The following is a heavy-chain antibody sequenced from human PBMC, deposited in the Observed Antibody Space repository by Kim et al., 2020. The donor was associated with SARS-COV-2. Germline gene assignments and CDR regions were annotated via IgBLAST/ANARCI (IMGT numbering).Heavy chain of an antibody. Sequence: ASVKVSCKASGYTFTSYGISWVRQAPGQGLEWMGWISAYNGNTNYAQKLQGRVTMTTDTSTSTAYMELRSLRSDDTAVYYCARGGGGSHDFWSGYYRFGRYGMDVWGQGTTVTVSS. D-gene: IGHD3-3*01. CDR2: ISAYNGNT. J-gene: IGHJ6*02. CDR1: GYTFTSYG. V-gene: IGHV1-18*01. CDR3: ARGGGGSHDFWSGYYRFGRYGMDV.